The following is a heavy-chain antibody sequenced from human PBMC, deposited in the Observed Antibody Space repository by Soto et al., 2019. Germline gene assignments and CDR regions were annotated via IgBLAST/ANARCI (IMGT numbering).Heavy chain of an antibody. Sequence: GASVKVSCKGSGGTFGSDAITWVRQAPGQGLEWVGRIIPIFGTTNYAQNLQGRVTISADKSTLTSYMELHSLTSDDTALYYCARERTDSGYYTNWLDPWGQGTQVTVSS. CDR3: ARERTDSGYYTNWLDP. D-gene: IGHD3-22*01. CDR2: IIPIFGTT. J-gene: IGHJ5*02. CDR1: GGTFGSDA. V-gene: IGHV1-69*06.